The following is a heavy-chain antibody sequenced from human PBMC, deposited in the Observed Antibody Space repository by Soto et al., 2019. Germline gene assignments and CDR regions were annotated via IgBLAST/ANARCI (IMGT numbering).Heavy chain of an antibody. V-gene: IGHV3-15*01. Sequence: EVRLVESGGGSVKPRGSLRLSCAASGFPFIDAWMTWVRQAPGKGLQWIGRIRSNADGGTTDLAAPVRGRFSISRDDSKDTLYLHMNSLEIHDTAVYFCSTALRRDSALGAYWDQGTLVSVSS. CDR3: STALRRDSALGAY. D-gene: IGHD3-16*01. CDR1: GFPFIDAW. J-gene: IGHJ4*02. CDR2: IRSNADGGTT.